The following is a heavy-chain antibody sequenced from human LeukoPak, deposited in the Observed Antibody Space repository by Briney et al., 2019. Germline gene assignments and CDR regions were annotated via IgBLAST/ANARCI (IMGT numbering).Heavy chain of an antibody. CDR1: GFTFSSYR. CDR3: AREIDLIYFDC. J-gene: IGHJ4*02. CDR2: IKQDGSEK. Sequence: GGSLRLSCAASGFTFSSYRMSWVRQAPGKGLECVANIKQDGSEKYYVDSVKGRFTISRENAKNSLYLQKNSLRAEDTAVDYCAREIDLIYFDCWGQGTMVTVS. V-gene: IGHV3-7*01.